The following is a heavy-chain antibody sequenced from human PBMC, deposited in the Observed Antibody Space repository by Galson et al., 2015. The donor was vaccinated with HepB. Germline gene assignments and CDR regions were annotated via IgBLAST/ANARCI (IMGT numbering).Heavy chain of an antibody. Sequence: SETLSLTCAVYGGSFSGYYWSWIRQPPGKGLEWLGEINHSGSTNYNPSLKSRVTISVDTSKNQFSLRLTSLTAADTAVYYCATAPYRWDEGQKWFDPWGQGTLVTVSS. V-gene: IGHV4-34*01. CDR3: ATAPYRWDEGQKWFDP. CDR1: GGSFSGYY. CDR2: INHSGST. D-gene: IGHD1-26*01. J-gene: IGHJ5*02.